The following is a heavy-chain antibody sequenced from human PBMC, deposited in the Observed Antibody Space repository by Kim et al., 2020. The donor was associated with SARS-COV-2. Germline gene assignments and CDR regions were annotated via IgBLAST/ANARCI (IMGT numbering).Heavy chain of an antibody. CDR3: ARDRGFCTNGVCDTDWYFDL. CDR2: ISDHNGNT. V-gene: IGHV1-18*01. CDR1: GYTFTSYG. J-gene: IGHJ2*01. Sequence: ASVKVSCKASGYTFTSYGISWVRQAPGQGLEWMGWISDHNGNTNYAQKLQGRVTMTTDTSTSTASMELRSLRSDDTAGYYCARDRGFCTNGVCDTDWYFDLWGRGTLVTDSS. D-gene: IGHD2-8*01.